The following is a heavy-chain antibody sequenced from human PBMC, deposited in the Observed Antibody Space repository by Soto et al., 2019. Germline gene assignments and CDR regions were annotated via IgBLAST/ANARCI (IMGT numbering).Heavy chain of an antibody. Sequence: QVQLVESGGGVVQPGRSLRLSCAASGFTFSSYGMHWVRQAPGKGLVWVAVISYDGSNKYYADSVKGRFTISRDNSKNTLYLQMNSLRAEDTAVYYCAKDQDSEPNGSYYGLGYWCQGTLLTVSS. D-gene: IGHD1-26*01. J-gene: IGHJ4*02. CDR2: ISYDGSNK. V-gene: IGHV3-30*18. CDR1: GFTFSSYG. CDR3: AKDQDSEPNGSYYGLGY.